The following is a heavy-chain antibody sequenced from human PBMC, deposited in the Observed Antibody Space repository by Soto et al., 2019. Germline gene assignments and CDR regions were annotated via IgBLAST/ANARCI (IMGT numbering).Heavy chain of an antibody. D-gene: IGHD6-6*01. V-gene: IGHV1-18*04. CDR3: ARTGGGMAARPLEY. J-gene: IGHJ4*02. CDR1: GYMFTTYG. CDR2: ISAYNGNK. Sequence: QVQLVQSGGEVKKPGASVEVSCRTSGYMFTTYGMSWVRQAPGQGLEWMAWISAYNGNKKYAQKFQGRVTMTTDTSTGTVSMELRNLTSDDTGTYFCARTGGGMAARPLEYWGQGTLVTVSS.